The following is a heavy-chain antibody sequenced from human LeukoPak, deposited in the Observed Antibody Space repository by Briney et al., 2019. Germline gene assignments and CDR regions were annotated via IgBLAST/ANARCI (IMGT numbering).Heavy chain of an antibody. CDR2: ISSYNGNT. CDR3: ARDRPYYYDSSAYYPDF. J-gene: IGHJ4*02. D-gene: IGHD3-22*01. Sequence: ASVKVSCKASGYSFTSYGISWVRQAPGQGLEWMGWISSYNGNTNYAQRLQGRVTMTTDTSTSTAYMELRSLSSDDTAVSYCARDRPYYYDSSAYYPDFWGQGTLVTVSS. V-gene: IGHV1-18*01. CDR1: GYSFTSYG.